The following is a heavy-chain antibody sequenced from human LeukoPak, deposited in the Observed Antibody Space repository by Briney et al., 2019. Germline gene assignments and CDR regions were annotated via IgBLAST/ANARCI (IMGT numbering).Heavy chain of an antibody. D-gene: IGHD1-1*01. V-gene: IGHV4-61*08. J-gene: IGHJ3*02. CDR3: ARRRYNWNDASDAFDI. CDR2: IYYSGST. Sequence: PSQTLSLTCTVSGGSISSGGYYWSWIRQHPGKGLEWIGYIYYSGSTNYNPSLKSRVTISVDTSKNQFSLKLSSVTAADTAVYYCARRRYNWNDASDAFDIWGQGTMVTVSS. CDR1: GGSISSGGYY.